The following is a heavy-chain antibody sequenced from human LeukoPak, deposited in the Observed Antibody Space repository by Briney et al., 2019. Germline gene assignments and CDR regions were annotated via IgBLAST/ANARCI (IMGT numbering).Heavy chain of an antibody. J-gene: IGHJ5*02. CDR1: GYTFTGYY. Sequence: AASVTVSCTASGYTFTGYYMHWVRQAPGQGLEWMGWLNPNSGGTNYAQKFQGRVTMTRDTSISTAYIELSRLRSDDTAVYYCARDSGTTGEVKFDPWGQGTLVTVSS. V-gene: IGHV1-2*02. CDR2: LNPNSGGT. D-gene: IGHD3-10*01. CDR3: ARDSGTTGEVKFDP.